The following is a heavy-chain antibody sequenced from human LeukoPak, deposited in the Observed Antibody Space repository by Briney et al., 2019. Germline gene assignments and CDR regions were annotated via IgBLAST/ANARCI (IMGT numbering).Heavy chain of an antibody. CDR2: ISSSSSFI. CDR3: ARDPPLGYCSSSSCHHLDY. D-gene: IGHD2-2*01. V-gene: IGHV3-21*01. Sequence: GGSLRLSCAASGFTFSRYSMNWVRQAPGKGREWVSSISSSSSFIYYADSVKGRFTISRDNAKNSLYLQMNSLRAEDTAVYYCARDPPLGYCSSSSCHHLDYWGQGTLVTVSS. CDR1: GFTFSRYS. J-gene: IGHJ4*02.